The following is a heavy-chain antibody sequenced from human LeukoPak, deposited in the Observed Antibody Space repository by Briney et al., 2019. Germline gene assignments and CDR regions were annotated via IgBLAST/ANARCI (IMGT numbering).Heavy chain of an antibody. CDR1: GFTFSNAR. J-gene: IGHJ4*02. CDR2: IKSKTDGGTT. Sequence: GGSLRLSCAASGFTFSNARMSWVRQAPGKGLEWVGRIKSKTDGGTTDYAAPVKGRFTISRDDSKNTLYLQMNSLKTEDTAVYYCTTFSMIVVVITDWGQGTLVTVSS. D-gene: IGHD3-22*01. CDR3: TTFSMIVVVITD. V-gene: IGHV3-15*01.